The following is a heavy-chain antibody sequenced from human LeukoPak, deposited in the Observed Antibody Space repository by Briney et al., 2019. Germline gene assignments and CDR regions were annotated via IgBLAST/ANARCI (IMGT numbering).Heavy chain of an antibody. CDR2: IYNSGST. J-gene: IGHJ4*02. D-gene: IGHD6-19*01. CDR1: GGSISTYY. Sequence: SETLSLTCTVSGGSISTYYWSWIRQPPGKGLEWIGDIYNSGSTNYNPSLKSRVTISIDTSKNQFSLELSSVTAADTAVYYCAREWGSAWYYFDYWGQGSLVTVSS. CDR3: AREWGSAWYYFDY. V-gene: IGHV4-59*01.